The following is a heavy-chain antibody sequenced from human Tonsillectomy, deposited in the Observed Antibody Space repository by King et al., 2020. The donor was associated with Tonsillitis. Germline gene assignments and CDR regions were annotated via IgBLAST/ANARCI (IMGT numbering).Heavy chain of an antibody. V-gene: IGHV4-59*02. J-gene: IGHJ4*02. CDR2: TTYSGSS. CDR3: AGYLLGEAGKGE. CDR1: GGSVSSYH. Sequence: QLQESGPGLVKPSETLSLTCTVSGGSVSSYHWSWIRPPPGKGLEWIGQTTYSGSSNRNPSLKSRVTISLDTSTNQFSLRLTSVTAADTAVYYCAGYLLGEAGKGEWGPGTLLTAPS. D-gene: IGHD6-13*01.